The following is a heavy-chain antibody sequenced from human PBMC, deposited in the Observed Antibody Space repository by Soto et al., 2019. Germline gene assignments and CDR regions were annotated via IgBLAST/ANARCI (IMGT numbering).Heavy chain of an antibody. Sequence: SETLSLTCAVSGATISGFYWSWIRKSAGKGLEWIGRIYATGTTDYNPSLKSRVMMSVDTSKKQFSLKLRSVTAADTAVYYCVRDGTKTLRDWFDPWGQGISVTVSS. CDR2: IYATGTT. CDR3: VRDGTKTLRDWFDP. D-gene: IGHD1-1*01. CDR1: GATISGFY. V-gene: IGHV4-4*07. J-gene: IGHJ5*02.